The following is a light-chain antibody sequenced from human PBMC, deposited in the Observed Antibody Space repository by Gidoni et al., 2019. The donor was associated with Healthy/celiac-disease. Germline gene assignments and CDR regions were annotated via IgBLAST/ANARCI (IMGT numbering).Light chain of an antibody. J-gene: IGKJ4*01. CDR3: QQYDNLLALT. CDR2: DAS. CDR1: QDISNY. Sequence: DIQMNQCTSSLSASVGDRVTITCQASQDISNYLNWYQQKPGKAPKLLIYDASNLETGVPSRFSGSGAGTDFTFTISSLQPEDIATYYCQQYDNLLALTFGGGTKVEIK. V-gene: IGKV1-33*01.